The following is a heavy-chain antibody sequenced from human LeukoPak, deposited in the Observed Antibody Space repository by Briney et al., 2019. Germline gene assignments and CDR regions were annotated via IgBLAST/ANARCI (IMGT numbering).Heavy chain of an antibody. CDR1: GFTFSSYA. J-gene: IGHJ6*04. D-gene: IGHD2-2*01. Sequence: GGSLRLSCAASGFTFSSYAMSWVRQPPGKGLDWVSAISGSGGSTYYADSVKGRFTISRDNSKNTLYLQMNSLRAEDTAVYYCADCVVPAAMRSYYYYGMDVWGKGTTVTVSS. CDR3: ADCVVPAAMRSYYYYGMDV. CDR2: ISGSGGST. V-gene: IGHV3-23*01.